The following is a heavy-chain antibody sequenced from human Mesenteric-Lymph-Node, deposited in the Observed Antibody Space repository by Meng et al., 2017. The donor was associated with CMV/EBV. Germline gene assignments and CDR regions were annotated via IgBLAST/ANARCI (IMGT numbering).Heavy chain of an antibody. J-gene: IGHJ6*02. CDR1: GDTFDKYA. Sequence: SVKVSCKAFGDTFDKYAINWVRQAPGQGLEWMGVVIPMLDIANYAQKFQGRVTIIADKSTSTAYMELSSLRSEDTAVYYCARGGAYCSSTSCYPLGSYSYYGMDVWGQGTTVTVSS. D-gene: IGHD2-2*01. CDR2: VIPMLDIA. CDR3: ARGGAYCSSTSCYPLGSYSYYGMDV. V-gene: IGHV1-69*10.